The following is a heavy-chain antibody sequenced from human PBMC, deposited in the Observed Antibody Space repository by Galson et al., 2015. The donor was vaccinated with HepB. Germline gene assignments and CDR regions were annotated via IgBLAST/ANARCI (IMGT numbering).Heavy chain of an antibody. CDR3: ARDRDYGGLYWYFSL. J-gene: IGHJ2*01. D-gene: IGHD4-23*01. CDR1: RFTFSRYA. CDR2: ITGSGVST. V-gene: IGHV3-23*01. Sequence: SLRLSCAASRFTFSRYAMSWVRQAPGKGLEWVSAITGSGVSTFYADSVKGRFTISRDNSRNTLYLQMNSLRAGDTAVYYCARDRDYGGLYWYFSLWGRGTLVTVSS.